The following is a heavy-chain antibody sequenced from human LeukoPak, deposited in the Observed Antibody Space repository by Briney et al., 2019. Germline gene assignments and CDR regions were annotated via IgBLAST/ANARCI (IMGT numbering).Heavy chain of an antibody. V-gene: IGHV3-23*01. D-gene: IGHD3-10*01. CDR1: GFSLSSYA. Sequence: PGGSLRLSCAASGFSLSSYAMSWVRQAPGKGLEWVSAISSTDAGTYHADSVRGRFTISRDSSKNTLYVQMNSLRAEDTAVYYCAKGKDYYLDYWGQGTLVTVSS. CDR2: ISSTDAGT. CDR3: AKGKDYYLDY. J-gene: IGHJ4*02.